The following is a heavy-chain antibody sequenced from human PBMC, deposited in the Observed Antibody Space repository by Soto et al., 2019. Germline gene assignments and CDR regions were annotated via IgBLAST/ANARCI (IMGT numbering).Heavy chain of an antibody. CDR1: GSSISSGDYY. CDR2: IYSSGST. CDR3: ARVDNWSDLPYYYYGMDV. V-gene: IGHV4-30-4*01. Sequence: QVQLQESGPGLVKPSQTLSLTCTVSGSSISSGDYYWSWIRQPPGKGLEWIGYIYSSGSTYYNPSLKSRVTISVDTSKNQFSLKLSSVTAADTAVYYCARVDNWSDLPYYYYGMDVWGQGTTVTVSS. D-gene: IGHD1-1*01. J-gene: IGHJ6*02.